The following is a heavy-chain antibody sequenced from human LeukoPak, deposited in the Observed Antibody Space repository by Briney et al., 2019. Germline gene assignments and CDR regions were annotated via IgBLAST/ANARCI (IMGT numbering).Heavy chain of an antibody. J-gene: IGHJ4*02. V-gene: IGHV4-34*01. D-gene: IGHD5-18*01. CDR1: GGSFSGYY. CDR3: ASLPGYSYGYGPDY. Sequence: SETLSLTCAVYGGSFSGYYWSWIRQPPGKGLEWIGEINHSGSTNYNPSLKSRVTISVDTSKNQFSLKLSSVTAAGTAVYYCASLPGYSYGYGPDYWGQGTLVTVSS. CDR2: INHSGST.